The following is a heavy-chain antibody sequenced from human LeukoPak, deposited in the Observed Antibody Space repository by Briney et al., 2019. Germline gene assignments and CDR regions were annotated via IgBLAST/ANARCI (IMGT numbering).Heavy chain of an antibody. CDR1: GFTFSSYS. J-gene: IGHJ4*02. CDR3: ARSPLLWFGEPMYYFDY. D-gene: IGHD3-10*01. V-gene: IGHV3-21*01. Sequence: GGSLRLSCAASGFTFSSYSMNWVRQAPGKGLEWVSSISSSSSYIYYADSVKGRFTISRDNAKNSLYLQMNSLRAEDTDVYYCARSPLLWFGEPMYYFDYWGQGTLVTVSS. CDR2: ISSSSSYI.